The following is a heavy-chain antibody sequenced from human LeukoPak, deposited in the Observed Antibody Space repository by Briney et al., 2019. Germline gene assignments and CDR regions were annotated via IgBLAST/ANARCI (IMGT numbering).Heavy chain of an antibody. CDR3: ATPAGNWNDNFDY. D-gene: IGHD1-1*01. CDR2: FDPEDGET. V-gene: IGHV1-24*01. J-gene: IGHJ4*02. CDR1: GYTLTELS. Sequence: GASVKVSRKVSGYTLTELSMHWVRQAPGKGLEWMGGFDPEDGETIYAQKFQGRVTMTEDTSTDTAYMELSSLRSEDTAVYYCATPAGNWNDNFDYWGQGTLVTVSS.